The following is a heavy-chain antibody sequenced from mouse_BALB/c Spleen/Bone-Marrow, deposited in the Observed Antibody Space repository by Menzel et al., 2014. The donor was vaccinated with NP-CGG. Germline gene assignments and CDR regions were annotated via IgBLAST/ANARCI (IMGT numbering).Heavy chain of an antibody. Sequence: QVQLKESGPELVKPGASVKISCRASGYAFSSSWMNWVKQRPGQGLEWIGRIYPGDGDTNYNGKFKGKATLTADKSSSTAYMQLSSPTSVDSAVYFCARTYGSSYFVYWGQGTLVTVSA. CDR2: IYPGDGDT. D-gene: IGHD1-1*01. J-gene: IGHJ3*01. CDR3: ARTYGSSYFVY. V-gene: IGHV1-82*01. CDR1: GYAFSSSW.